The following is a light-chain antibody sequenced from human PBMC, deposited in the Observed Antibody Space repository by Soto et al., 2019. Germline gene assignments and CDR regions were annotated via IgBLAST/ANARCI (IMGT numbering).Light chain of an antibody. J-gene: IGKJ1*01. V-gene: IGKV3-15*01. CDR1: QSVSSS. Sequence: EIVMTQSPATLSVSPGERATLSCRASQSVSSSKLAWYQQKPGQAPRLLMYGVSNWATGIPARFSGSGSGTEFTLTISSLQSEDFAVYYCQQYNNWPQTFGQGTKV. CDR3: QQYNNWPQT. CDR2: GVS.